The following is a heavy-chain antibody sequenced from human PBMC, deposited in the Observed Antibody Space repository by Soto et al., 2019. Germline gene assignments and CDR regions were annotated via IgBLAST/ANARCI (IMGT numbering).Heavy chain of an antibody. J-gene: IGHJ3*02. CDR2: IGRSGNTI. V-gene: IGHV3-48*03. CDR1: GFTFSSYE. CDR3: ARGLEYSFKPGVFDI. Sequence: EVQLVESGGDLVQPGGSLRLSCGASGFTFSSYEMNWVRQAPGKGLEWVSYIGRSGNTIYYADSVKGRFTISRDNAKNSVYLQMNSLRAEDTAIYYCARGLEYSFKPGVFDIWGQGTMVTVSS. D-gene: IGHD2-15*01.